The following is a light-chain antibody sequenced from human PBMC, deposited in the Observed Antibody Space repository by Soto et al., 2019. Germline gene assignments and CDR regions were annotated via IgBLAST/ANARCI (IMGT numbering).Light chain of an antibody. CDR3: QQRSNWPLT. J-gene: IGKJ4*01. CDR2: DAF. CDR1: QSVSSN. V-gene: IGKV3-11*01. Sequence: EIVLTHSPATLSLTPGARATLSCRASQSVSSNLVWYQQKPGQAPRLLIYDAFNRATGIPARFSGSGSGTDFTLTISSLEPEDFAVYYCQQRSNWPLTFGGGTNVEIK.